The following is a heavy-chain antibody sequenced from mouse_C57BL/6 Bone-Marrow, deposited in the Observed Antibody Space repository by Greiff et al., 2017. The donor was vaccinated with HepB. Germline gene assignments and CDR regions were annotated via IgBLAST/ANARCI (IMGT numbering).Heavy chain of an antibody. CDR3: ARGYYGPWFAY. Sequence: QVQLKESGAELARPGASVKLSCKASGYTFTSYGISWVKQSTGQGLEWIGEIYPRSGNTYYNEKFKGKATLTADKSSSTAYMELRSLTSEDSAVYFCARGYYGPWFAYWGQGTLVTVSA. V-gene: IGHV1-81*01. J-gene: IGHJ3*01. D-gene: IGHD1-1*01. CDR1: GYTFTSYG. CDR2: IYPRSGNT.